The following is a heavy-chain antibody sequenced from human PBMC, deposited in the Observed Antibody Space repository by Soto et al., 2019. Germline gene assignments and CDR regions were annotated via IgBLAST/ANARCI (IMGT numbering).Heavy chain of an antibody. CDR3: ARDLWVEPELYYYGMDV. J-gene: IGHJ6*02. Sequence: SETLSLTCTVSGDSISSADYYWSWIRQTPGKGLEWIGHIFYSGTTYYSPSLKSRLTISVDTSKNHFSLRLTSVTAADTAVYYCARDLWVEPELYYYGMDVWGQGTTVTVSS. V-gene: IGHV4-30-4*01. D-gene: IGHD1-1*01. CDR1: GDSISSADYY. CDR2: IFYSGTT.